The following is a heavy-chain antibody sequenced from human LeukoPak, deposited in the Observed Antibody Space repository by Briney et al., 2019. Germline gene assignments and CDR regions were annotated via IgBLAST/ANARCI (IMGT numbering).Heavy chain of an antibody. CDR3: ARVYGDSAWGAFDI. CDR2: ISYDGSNK. Sequence: GGSLRLSCAASGFTFSSYAMHWVRQAPGKGLEWVAVISYDGSNKYYADSVKGRFIISRDNSKNTLYLQMNSLRAEDTAVYYCARVYGDSAWGAFDIWGQGTMVTVSS. V-gene: IGHV3-30*04. CDR1: GFTFSSYA. J-gene: IGHJ3*02. D-gene: IGHD4-17*01.